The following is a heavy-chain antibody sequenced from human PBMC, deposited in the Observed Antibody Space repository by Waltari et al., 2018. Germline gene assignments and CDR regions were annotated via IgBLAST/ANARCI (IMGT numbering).Heavy chain of an antibody. J-gene: IGHJ5*02. CDR1: GFTFSTYS. Sequence: EVQLVESGGGLVKPGGSLRLSCAASGFTFSTYSMNWVRQAPGKGRVWVSSISSVGNYIYYADSVKGRFTTSRDNAKNSLYLQMNSLGAEDTAVYYCAGTPVEDHLPNWFDPWGQGTLVTVSS. CDR2: ISSVGNYI. CDR3: AGTPVEDHLPNWFDP. V-gene: IGHV3-21*01.